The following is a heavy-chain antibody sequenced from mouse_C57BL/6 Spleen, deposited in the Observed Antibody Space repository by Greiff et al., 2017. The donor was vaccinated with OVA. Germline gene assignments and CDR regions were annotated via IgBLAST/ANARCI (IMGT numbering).Heavy chain of an antibody. CDR1: GYSITSGYY. CDR2: ISYDGSN. V-gene: IGHV3-6*01. CDR3: ARGEEGLLPFAY. J-gene: IGHJ3*01. Sequence: EVQVVESGPGLVKPSQSLSLTCSVTGYSITSGYYWNWIRQFPGNKLEWMGYISYDGSNNYNPSLKNRISITRDTSKNQFFLKLNSVTTEDTATYYCARGEEGLLPFAYWGQGTLVTVSA. D-gene: IGHD1-1*01.